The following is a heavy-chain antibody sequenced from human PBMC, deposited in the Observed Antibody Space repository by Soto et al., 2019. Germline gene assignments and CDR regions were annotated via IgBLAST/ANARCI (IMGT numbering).Heavy chain of an antibody. J-gene: IGHJ2*01. CDR1: RFTFNSYA. Sequence: QVQLVESGGGVVQPGTSLRLSCAASRFTFNSYAMHWIRQAPGKGLERVALISYDGNNKYSADSVRGRFTIFRDNSKNSLSLQMSSLRPEDTAIYYCARDARTTVTTRRVWYFDLWGRGTLVTVSS. CDR2: ISYDGNNK. V-gene: IGHV3-30-3*01. CDR3: ARDARTTVTTRRVWYFDL. D-gene: IGHD4-17*01.